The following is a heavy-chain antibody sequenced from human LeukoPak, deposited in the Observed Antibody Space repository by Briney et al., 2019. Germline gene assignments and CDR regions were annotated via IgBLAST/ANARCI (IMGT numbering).Heavy chain of an antibody. CDR1: GGSVSSGSYY. V-gene: IGHV4-61*01. CDR3: ARGGASSIPFDP. Sequence: PSETLSLTCTVSGGSVSSGSYYWSWIRRPPGKGLEWIGFIHNSGSTKYNPSLMSRVTISVDTSKNQFSLKLSSVTAAETAVYYCARGGASSIPFDPWGQGTLVTVSS. J-gene: IGHJ5*02. CDR2: IHNSGST. D-gene: IGHD2-2*01.